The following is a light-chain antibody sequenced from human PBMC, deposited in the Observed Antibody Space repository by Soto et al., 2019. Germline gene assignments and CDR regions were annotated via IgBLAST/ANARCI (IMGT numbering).Light chain of an antibody. CDR2: AAS. CDR1: QCISNY. V-gene: IGKV1-27*01. CDR3: QNYNSGPRT. J-gene: IGKJ1*01. Sequence: DIQMTQSPSSLSASVGDRVTITCRASQCISNYLAWYQQKPGKVPKLLIYAASTLQSGVPSRFSGSGSGTDFTLTISSLQPDDVSTYYCQNYNSGPRTFGQGTKVEIK.